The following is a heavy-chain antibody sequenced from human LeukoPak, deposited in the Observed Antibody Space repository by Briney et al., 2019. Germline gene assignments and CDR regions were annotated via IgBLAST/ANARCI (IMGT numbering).Heavy chain of an antibody. V-gene: IGHV3-23*01. D-gene: IGHD3-3*01. CDR2: ISGSGGST. CDR1: GFTFSSYA. Sequence: GGSLRLPCAASGFTFSSYAMSWVRQAPGKGLEWVSAISGSGGSTYYADSVKGRFTISRDNSKNTLYLQMNSLRAEDTAVYYCAKASYYDFWSGYYYFDYWGQGTLVTVSS. J-gene: IGHJ4*02. CDR3: AKASYYDFWSGYYYFDY.